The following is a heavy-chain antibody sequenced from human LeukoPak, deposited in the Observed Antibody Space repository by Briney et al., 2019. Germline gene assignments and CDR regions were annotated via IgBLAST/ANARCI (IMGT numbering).Heavy chain of an antibody. D-gene: IGHD3-22*01. CDR3: EKDYYDCIYLDY. Sequence: GGGLRVSRAPSGFTLSNYAISWGRPAPGKGVESVSAISGSGSSTYSADSVKRRISISRDNSNNTQYLQMNSLRAVDMAVYYCEKDYYDCIYLDYWGQGTLVTVSS. CDR2: ISGSGSST. J-gene: IGHJ4*02. V-gene: IGHV3-23*01. CDR1: GFTLSNYA.